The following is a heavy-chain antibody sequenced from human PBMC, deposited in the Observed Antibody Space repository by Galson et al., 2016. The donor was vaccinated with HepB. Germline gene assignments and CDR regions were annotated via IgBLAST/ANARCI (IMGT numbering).Heavy chain of an antibody. CDR2: INHSGST. J-gene: IGHJ6*02. Sequence: SETLSLTCAVYGGSFSGYYWSWIRQPPGKGLEWIGEINHSGSTNCNPSLKSRVTMSVDTSKDQFSLKLSSVTAADTAVYYCARLYSSSWPVTLYYYSGLDVWGQGTTVTVSS. CDR3: ARLYSSSWPVTLYYYSGLDV. V-gene: IGHV4-34*01. CDR1: GGSFSGYY. D-gene: IGHD6-13*01.